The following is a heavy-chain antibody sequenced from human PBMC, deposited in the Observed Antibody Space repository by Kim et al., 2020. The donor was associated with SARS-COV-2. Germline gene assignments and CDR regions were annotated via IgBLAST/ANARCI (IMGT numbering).Heavy chain of an antibody. Sequence: NPTIKSRVTISVDTSKNQFPLKLSSVTAADTAVYYCARENDYGDYGFDYWGQGTLVTVSS. V-gene: IGHV4-61*02. D-gene: IGHD4-17*01. J-gene: IGHJ4*02. CDR3: ARENDYGDYGFDY.